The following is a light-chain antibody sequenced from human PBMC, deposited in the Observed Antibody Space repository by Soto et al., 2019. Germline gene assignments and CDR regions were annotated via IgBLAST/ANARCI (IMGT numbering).Light chain of an antibody. CDR1: QSISTY. CDR2: AAS. Sequence: DIQMTQSPSSLSAYVGDRVTITCRASQSISTYLNWYQQKPGKAPNTLIFAASSLQSGVPSRFSGSRSGTDFTLTISSLQPEDSATYYCQPSYSTPLTFGGGTTVQIK. V-gene: IGKV1-39*01. J-gene: IGKJ4*01. CDR3: QPSYSTPLT.